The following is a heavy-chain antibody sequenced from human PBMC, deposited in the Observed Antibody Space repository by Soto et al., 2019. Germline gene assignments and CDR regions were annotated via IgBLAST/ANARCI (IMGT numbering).Heavy chain of an antibody. J-gene: IGHJ6*02. V-gene: IGHV4-39*01. D-gene: IGHD3-3*01. CDR1: GGSISSSSYY. CDR3: ARLGGFLEWLFRERYGMDV. CDR2: IYYSGST. Sequence: QLQLQESGPGLVKPSETLSLTCTVSGGSISSSSYYWGWIRQPPGKGLEWIGSIYYSGSTYYNPSLKSRVTISVDTSKNQFSLKLGAVTAADTAVYYCARLGGFLEWLFRERYGMDVWGQGTTVTVSS.